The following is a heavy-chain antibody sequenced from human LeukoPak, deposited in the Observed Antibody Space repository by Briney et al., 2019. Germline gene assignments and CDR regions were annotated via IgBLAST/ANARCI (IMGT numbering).Heavy chain of an antibody. J-gene: IGHJ4*02. Sequence: GGSLRLSCAASGFSFSGYNMNWVRQAPGKGLEWVSSITASSICIYYADSVRGRFTISRDNAENSLYLQMNSLRAEDTAVYYCARVLRDYYFDYWGQGALVTVSS. CDR3: ARVLRDYYFDY. CDR1: GFSFSGYN. V-gene: IGHV3-21*01. CDR2: ITASSICI. D-gene: IGHD3-9*01.